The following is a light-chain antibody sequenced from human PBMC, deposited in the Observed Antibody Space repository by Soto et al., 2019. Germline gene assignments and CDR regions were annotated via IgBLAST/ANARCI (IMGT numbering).Light chain of an antibody. Sequence: ESVLTQSPGTLSLSPGERATLSCRASQSLSSNYLAWYQQKPGQAPRPLIYSASSRATGIPDRFSGSGSGTAFTLTISRLEPEDFAVYYCQQYGSSALTFGGGAKVEIK. CDR1: QSLSSNY. J-gene: IGKJ4*01. CDR3: QQYGSSALT. CDR2: SAS. V-gene: IGKV3-20*01.